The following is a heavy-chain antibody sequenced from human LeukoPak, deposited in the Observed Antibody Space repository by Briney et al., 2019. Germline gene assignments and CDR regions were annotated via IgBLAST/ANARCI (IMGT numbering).Heavy chain of an antibody. J-gene: IGHJ4*02. Sequence: SETLSLTCTVSGGSISSSYYYWGWIRQPPGKGLEWIGSIYYSGTTYYNPSLKSRVTISVDTSKNQFSLKLSSVTAADTAVYYCARLGGAALRYFDYWGQGTLVTVSS. D-gene: IGHD3-16*01. V-gene: IGHV4-39*01. CDR3: ARLGGAALRYFDY. CDR2: IYYSGTT. CDR1: GGSISSSYYY.